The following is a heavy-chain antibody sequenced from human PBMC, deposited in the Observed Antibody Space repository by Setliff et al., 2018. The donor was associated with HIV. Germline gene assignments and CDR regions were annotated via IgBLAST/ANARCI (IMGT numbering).Heavy chain of an antibody. V-gene: IGHV1-24*01. D-gene: IGHD1-26*01. J-gene: IGHJ4*02. Sequence: ASVKVSCKISGYTLTELSIHWVRQAPGKGLEWMANFDPEDGETFYAQKFQGRLTMTEDTSTDTAYMELSSLRSDDTAVYYCARVLWELPQGDYWGQGTLVTVSS. CDR3: ARVLWELPQGDY. CDR2: FDPEDGET. CDR1: GYTLTELS.